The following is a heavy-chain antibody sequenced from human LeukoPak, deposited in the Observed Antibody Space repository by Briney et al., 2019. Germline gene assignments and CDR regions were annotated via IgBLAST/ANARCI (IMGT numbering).Heavy chain of an antibody. CDR1: GYSFTSYW. CDR3: ARRRNAFDI. CDR2: IYPGDSET. J-gene: IGHJ3*02. V-gene: IGHV5-51*01. Sequence: GESLKISCKGSGYSFTSYWIGWVRQMPGKGLEWMGIIYPGDSETRYSPSFQGQVTISADKSLNTAYLQWSSLRASDTAMYYCARRRNAFDIWGQGTMVTVSS.